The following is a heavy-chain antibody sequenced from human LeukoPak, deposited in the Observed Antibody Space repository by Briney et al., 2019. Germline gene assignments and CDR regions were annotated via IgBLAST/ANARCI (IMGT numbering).Heavy chain of an antibody. Sequence: SETLSLTCTVSGDSISSVTYYWGWIRQPPGKGLEWIGSIYYSGSTYYNPSLKSRVTISVDTSKNQFSLKLSSVTAAGTAVYYCARDPIRITMIVVPRWAFDIWGQGTMVTVSS. CDR1: GDSISSVTYY. CDR3: ARDPIRITMIVVPRWAFDI. J-gene: IGHJ3*02. D-gene: IGHD3-22*01. V-gene: IGHV4-39*07. CDR2: IYYSGST.